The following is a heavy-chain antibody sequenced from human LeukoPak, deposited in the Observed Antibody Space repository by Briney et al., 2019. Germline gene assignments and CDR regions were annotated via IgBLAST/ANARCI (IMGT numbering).Heavy chain of an antibody. CDR2: VSSGSSTI. V-gene: IGHV3-11*04. D-gene: IGHD3-3*01. CDR3: AKTSLADASGHYYYMDV. CDR1: GFTFSDYY. J-gene: IGHJ6*03. Sequence: GGSLRLSCAASGFTFSDYYMSWIRQAPGKALEWVSYVSSGSSTIYYADSVKGRFTISRDSSQNTVSLQVNNLRTEDTALYYCAKTSLADASGHYYYMDVWGKGTTVTVSS.